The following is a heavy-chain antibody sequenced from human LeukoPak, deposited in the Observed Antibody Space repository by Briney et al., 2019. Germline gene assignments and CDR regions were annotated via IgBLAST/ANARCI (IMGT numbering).Heavy chain of an antibody. CDR1: GFTFGDYA. CDR2: IYSGGST. V-gene: IGHV3-66*04. Sequence: PGGSLRLSCATSGFTFGDYAMTWFRQAPGKGLEWVSVIYSGGSTYYADSVKGRFTISRDNSKNTLYLQMNSLRAEDTAVYYCARPFIAVAGTGDYWGQGTLVTVSS. CDR3: ARPFIAVAGTGDY. J-gene: IGHJ4*02. D-gene: IGHD6-19*01.